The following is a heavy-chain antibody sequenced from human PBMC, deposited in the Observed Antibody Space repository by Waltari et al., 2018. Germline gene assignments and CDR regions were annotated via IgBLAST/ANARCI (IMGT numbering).Heavy chain of an antibody. CDR3: ARDIHNNYYYYYAMDV. Sequence: QVQLVESGGGVVQPGRSLRLSCAASGFTFSSYAMHWVRQAPGKGLEWVAIISYDGSNKYYADSVKGRFTISRDTSKNTLYLQMNSLRPEDTAVYYCARDIHNNYYYYYAMDVWGQGTTVTVSS. CDR1: GFTFSSYA. CDR2: ISYDGSNK. V-gene: IGHV3-30*01. J-gene: IGHJ6*02. D-gene: IGHD1-1*01.